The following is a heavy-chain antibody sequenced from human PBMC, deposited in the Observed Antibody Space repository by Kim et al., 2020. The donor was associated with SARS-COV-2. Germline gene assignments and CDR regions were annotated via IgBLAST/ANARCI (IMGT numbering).Heavy chain of an antibody. V-gene: IGHV1-46*01. Sequence: SAQKFQGRVTMTRDTSTSTVYMELSSLRSEDTAVYYCARDSGYSGYELDYWGQGTLVTVSS. CDR3: ARDSGYSGYELDY. J-gene: IGHJ4*02. D-gene: IGHD5-12*01.